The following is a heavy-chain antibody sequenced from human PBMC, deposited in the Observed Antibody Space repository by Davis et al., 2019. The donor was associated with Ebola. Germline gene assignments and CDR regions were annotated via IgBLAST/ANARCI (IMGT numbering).Heavy chain of an antibody. J-gene: IGHJ5*02. D-gene: IGHD6-13*01. Sequence: AASVKVSCKASGYTFTSYGISWVRQAPGQGLEWMGWISAYNGNTNYVQKLQGRVTMTTDTSTSTAYMELRSLRSDDTAVYYCARALSEQQLVRRNWFDPWGQGTLVTVSS. V-gene: IGHV1-18*01. CDR1: GYTFTSYG. CDR3: ARALSEQQLVRRNWFDP. CDR2: ISAYNGNT.